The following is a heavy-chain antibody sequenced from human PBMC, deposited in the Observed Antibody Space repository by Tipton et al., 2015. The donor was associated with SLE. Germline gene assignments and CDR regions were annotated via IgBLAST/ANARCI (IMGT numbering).Heavy chain of an antibody. CDR3: ARGLYSSSWHIDS. V-gene: IGHV3-21*04. Sequence: SLRLSCAASGFIFSDYSMNWVRQAPGKGLEWVSSISSSSRYIYHAESLKGRFTISRDNSKNTLYLQMNSLRTEDTALYYCARGLYSSSWHIDSWGQGTLVTVS. J-gene: IGHJ4*02. D-gene: IGHD6-13*01. CDR2: ISSSSRYI. CDR1: GFIFSDYS.